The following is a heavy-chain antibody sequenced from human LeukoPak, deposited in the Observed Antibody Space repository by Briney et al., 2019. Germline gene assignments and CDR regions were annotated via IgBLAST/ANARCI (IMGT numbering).Heavy chain of an antibody. CDR2: MNPNSGNT. J-gene: IGHJ4*02. Sequence: ASVKVSCKASGYTFTSYDINWVRQATGQGLEWMGWMNPNSGNTGYAQKFQGRVTMTRNTSISTAYMELSSLRSEDTAVYYCARGNGELVGFDYWGQGTPVTVSS. V-gene: IGHV1-8*01. D-gene: IGHD6-6*01. CDR1: GYTFTSYD. CDR3: ARGNGELVGFDY.